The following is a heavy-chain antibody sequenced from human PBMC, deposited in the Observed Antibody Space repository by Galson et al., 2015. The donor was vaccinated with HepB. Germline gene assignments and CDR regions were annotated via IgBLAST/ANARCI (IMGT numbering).Heavy chain of an antibody. J-gene: IGHJ4*02. D-gene: IGHD3-9*01. Sequence: SVKVSCKASGYTFTSYGISWVRQAPGQGLEWMGWISAYNGNTNYAQKLQGRVTMTTDTSTSTAYMELRSLRSDDTAVYYCARDRSGYDTLTGYQYFDYWGQGTLVTVSS. CDR2: ISAYNGNT. V-gene: IGHV1-18*04. CDR3: ARDRSGYDTLTGYQYFDY. CDR1: GYTFTSYG.